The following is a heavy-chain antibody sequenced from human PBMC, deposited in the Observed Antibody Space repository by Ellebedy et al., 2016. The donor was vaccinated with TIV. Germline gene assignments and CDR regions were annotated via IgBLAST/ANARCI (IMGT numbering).Heavy chain of an antibody. Sequence: GESLKISXAASGFSFSSYAMSWVRQAPGKGLEWVSAISGSGGITNYADSVKGRFTISRDNSKNTLYLQMNSLRAEDTAVYYCAKDLYGDRGGALDYWGQGTLVTVSS. CDR2: ISGSGGIT. CDR1: GFSFSSYA. V-gene: IGHV3-23*01. CDR3: AKDLYGDRGGALDY. D-gene: IGHD4-17*01. J-gene: IGHJ4*02.